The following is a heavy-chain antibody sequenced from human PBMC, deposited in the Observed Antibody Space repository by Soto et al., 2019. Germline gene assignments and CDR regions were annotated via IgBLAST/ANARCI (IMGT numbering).Heavy chain of an antibody. CDR3: EKVCIYTATDQYREMDV. Sequence: EVQMLESGGGSVQPGGALRLSCVASGFTFSTYAMSWVRQAPGKGLEWVAGIGGLRGGTDYSDSVKGLPTISRDNSTNTMDLHMTSANAEDRGLYFGEKVCIYTATDQYREMDVWGQGTTVTVSS. CDR1: GFTFSTYA. CDR2: IGGLRGGT. J-gene: IGHJ6*02. D-gene: IGHD3-3*02. V-gene: IGHV3-23*01.